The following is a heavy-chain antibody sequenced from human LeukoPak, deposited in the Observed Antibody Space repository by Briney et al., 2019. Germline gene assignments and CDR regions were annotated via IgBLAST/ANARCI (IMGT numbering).Heavy chain of an antibody. D-gene: IGHD5-12*01. CDR2: ISYDGSNK. Sequence: PGGSLRLSCAASGFTFSSYAMHWVRQAPGKGLEWVAVISYDGSNKYYADSVKGRFTISRDNSKNTLYLQMNSLRAEDTAVYYCAKEEMATIMLAYWGQGTLVTVSS. J-gene: IGHJ4*02. V-gene: IGHV3-30-3*01. CDR3: AKEEMATIMLAY. CDR1: GFTFSSYA.